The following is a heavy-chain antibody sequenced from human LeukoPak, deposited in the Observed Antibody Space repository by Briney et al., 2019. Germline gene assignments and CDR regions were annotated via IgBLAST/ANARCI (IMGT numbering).Heavy chain of an antibody. V-gene: IGHV3-30*18. CDR1: GFTFSSYW. CDR3: AKEGYYGSGSYPYYFDY. Sequence: GGSLRLSCAASGFTFSSYWMHWVRQAPGKGLEWVAVISYDGSNKYYADSVKGRFTISRDNSKNTLYLQMNSLRAEDTAVYYCAKEGYYGSGSYPYYFDYWGQGTLVTVSS. J-gene: IGHJ4*02. D-gene: IGHD3-10*01. CDR2: ISYDGSNK.